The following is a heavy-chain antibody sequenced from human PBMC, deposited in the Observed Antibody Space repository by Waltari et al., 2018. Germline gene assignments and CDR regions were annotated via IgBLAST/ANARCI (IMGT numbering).Heavy chain of an antibody. V-gene: IGHV1-69*04. D-gene: IGHD1-26*01. Sequence: QVQLVQSGAEVKKPGSSVKVSCKASGGTFSSYAISWVRQAPGQGLEWMGRTSPSLGKATTAKKFQGRVTITADKSTSTAYMELSSLRSEDTAVYYCARDQHPIVGVSMGGFDYWGQGTLVTVSS. J-gene: IGHJ4*02. CDR1: GGTFSSYA. CDR3: ARDQHPIVGVSMGGFDY. CDR2: TSPSLGKA.